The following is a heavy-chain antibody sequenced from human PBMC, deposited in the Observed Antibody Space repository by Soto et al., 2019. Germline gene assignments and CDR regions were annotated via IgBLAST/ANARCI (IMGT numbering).Heavy chain of an antibody. CDR3: ARGAGDFSGPDSFDI. J-gene: IGHJ3*02. D-gene: IGHD3-10*01. CDR2: ISDSGVT. V-gene: IGHV4-59*01. Sequence: QVQLQESGPRLVKSSETLSLVCSVSGDSIIRSFWGWIRQSPGKGLQYIGYISDSGVTDYDPSLKTRVTISVATAKNQFSLKLTSVTATDTAVYDCARGAGDFSGPDSFDIWGQGTMVTVSS. CDR1: GDSIIRSF.